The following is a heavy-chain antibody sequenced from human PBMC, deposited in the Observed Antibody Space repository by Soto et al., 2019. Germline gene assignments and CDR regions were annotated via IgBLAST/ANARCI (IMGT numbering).Heavy chain of an antibody. CDR2: IYPDDSDT. D-gene: IGHD3-9*01. CDR3: ARRGGDYDILTGYYVPRWFDP. V-gene: IGHV5-51*01. J-gene: IGHJ5*02. Sequence: PGESLKISCRHSGFNFPTFWIAWVRQMPGKGLEWMGTIYPDDSDTRYSPSFQGQVTISADKSISTAYLQWSSLKASDTAMYYCARRGGDYDILTGYYVPRWFDPWGQGTLVTVSS. CDR1: GFNFPTFW.